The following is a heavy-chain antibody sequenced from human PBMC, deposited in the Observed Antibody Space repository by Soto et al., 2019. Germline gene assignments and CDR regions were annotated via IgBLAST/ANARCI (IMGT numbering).Heavy chain of an antibody. CDR1: GGSISSGDYY. CDR3: AREYGADYYYYGMDV. D-gene: IGHD4-17*01. J-gene: IGHJ6*02. Sequence: SETLSLTCTVSGGSISSGDYYWSWIRQPPGKGLEWIGYIYYSGSTYYNPSLKSRVTISVDTSKNQFSLKLSSVTAADTAVYYCAREYGADYYYYGMDVWGQGTTVTVSS. V-gene: IGHV4-30-4*01. CDR2: IYYSGST.